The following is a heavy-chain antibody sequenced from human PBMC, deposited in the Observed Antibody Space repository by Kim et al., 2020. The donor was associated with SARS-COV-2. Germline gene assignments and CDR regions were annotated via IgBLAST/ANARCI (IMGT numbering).Heavy chain of an antibody. CDR3: ARGGCSGGSCYSYGMDV. J-gene: IGHJ6*02. Sequence: GGSLRLSCAASGFTFSSYSMNWVRQAPGKGLEWVSSISSSSSYIYYADSVKGRFTISRDNAKNSLYLQMNSLRAEDTAVYYCARGGCSGGSCYSYGMDVWGQGTTVTVSS. CDR1: GFTFSSYS. CDR2: ISSSSSYI. V-gene: IGHV3-21*01. D-gene: IGHD2-15*01.